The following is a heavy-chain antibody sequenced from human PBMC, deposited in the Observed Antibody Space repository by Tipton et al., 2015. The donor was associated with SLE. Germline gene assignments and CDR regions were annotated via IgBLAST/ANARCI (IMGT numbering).Heavy chain of an antibody. D-gene: IGHD2-15*01. J-gene: IGHJ6*03. Sequence: GLLKPSETLSLTCTVSGDSFSSGSSSWNWVRQPAGKGLEWIGLIYNSGITNYNPSLQSRVTLSVDMSKNQFSLRLSSVTAAATGVYYCVKSVVVVSPRDYYYYMDVWCKGTTVTGSS. V-gene: IGHV4-61*02. CDR3: VKSVVVVSPRDYYYYMDV. CDR2: IYNSGIT. CDR1: GDSFSSGSSS.